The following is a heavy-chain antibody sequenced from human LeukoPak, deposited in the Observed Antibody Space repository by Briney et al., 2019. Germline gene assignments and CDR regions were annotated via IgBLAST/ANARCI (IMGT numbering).Heavy chain of an antibody. CDR3: AKVGAVAAVEN. V-gene: IGHV3-23*01. Sequence: PGGSLRLSCATSGFTFSSYAMIWVRQAPGEGREWGSGISDSGGSTYFADSVKGRFTISRDNSKSTLYLQMSSLRAEDTAVYYCAKVGAVAAVENWGQGTLVTVSS. CDR1: GFTFSSYA. CDR2: ISDSGGST. J-gene: IGHJ4*02. D-gene: IGHD6-19*01.